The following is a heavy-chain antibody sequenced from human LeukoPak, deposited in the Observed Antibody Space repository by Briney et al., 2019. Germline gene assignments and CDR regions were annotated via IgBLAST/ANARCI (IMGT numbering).Heavy chain of an antibody. D-gene: IGHD2-21*02. CDR2: IIPIFGTA. Sequence: SVKVSCKASGGTFSSYAISWVRQAPGQGLEWMGGIIPIFGTANYAQKFQGRVTITTDESTSTAYMELSSLRSEDTAVYYCASREEAYCGGDCRPSRYYYYMDVWGKGTTVTVSS. CDR1: GGTFSSYA. J-gene: IGHJ6*03. V-gene: IGHV1-69*05. CDR3: ASREEAYCGGDCRPSRYYYYMDV.